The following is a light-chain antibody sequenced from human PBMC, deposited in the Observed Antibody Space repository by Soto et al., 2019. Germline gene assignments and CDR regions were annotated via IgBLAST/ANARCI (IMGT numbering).Light chain of an antibody. V-gene: IGKV3-11*01. CDR2: DAS. CDR3: QQRSN. Sequence: EIVLTQSPATLSLSPGERATLSCRASQSVSSYLAWYQQKPGQAPRLLIYDASNRATGIPARFSGSGSGTDFTLTISSLVPEDFAVYYCQQRSNFGQGTRLEIK. CDR1: QSVSSY. J-gene: IGKJ5*01.